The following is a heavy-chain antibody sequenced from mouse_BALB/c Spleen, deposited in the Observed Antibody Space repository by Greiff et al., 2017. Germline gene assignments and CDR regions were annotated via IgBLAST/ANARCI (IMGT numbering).Heavy chain of an antibody. J-gene: IGHJ1*01. D-gene: IGHD2-4*01. CDR3: ARIYYDYDEYFDV. CDR2: INPSTGYT. Sequence: QVQLQQSGAELAKPGASVKMSCKASGYTFTSYWMHWVKQRPGQGLEWIGYINPSTGYTEYNQKFKDKATLTADKSSSTAYMQLSSLTSEDSAVYYCARIYYDYDEYFDVWGAGTTVTVSS. CDR1: GYTFTSYW. V-gene: IGHV1-7*01.